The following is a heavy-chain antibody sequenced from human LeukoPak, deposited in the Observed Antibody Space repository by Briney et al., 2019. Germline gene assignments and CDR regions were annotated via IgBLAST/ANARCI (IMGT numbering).Heavy chain of an antibody. D-gene: IGHD6-6*01. J-gene: IGHJ4*02. Sequence: ASVKVSCKASGYTLPGYYMHWVRQAPGQGLEWMGWINPNSGGTNYAQKFQGRVTMTRDTSISTAYMELSRLRSDDTAVYYCAREHSSSSGKVFVYWGQGTLVTVSS. V-gene: IGHV1-2*02. CDR2: INPNSGGT. CDR1: GYTLPGYY. CDR3: AREHSSSSGKVFVY.